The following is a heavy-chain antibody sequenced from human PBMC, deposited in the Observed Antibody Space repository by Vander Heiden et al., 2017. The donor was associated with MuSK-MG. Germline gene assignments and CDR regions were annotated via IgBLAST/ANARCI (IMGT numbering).Heavy chain of an antibody. Sequence: QVPLVQSGAEVTKPGAPVKVSCKASGNTFTSYYMHWVRQAPGQGLEWMGIINPSGGSTSYAQKFQGRVTMTRDTSTSTVYMELSSLRSEDTAVYYCARDQVAGGNDYWGQGTLVTVSS. CDR1: GNTFTSYY. CDR2: INPSGGST. D-gene: IGHD6-19*01. V-gene: IGHV1-46*03. J-gene: IGHJ4*02. CDR3: ARDQVAGGNDY.